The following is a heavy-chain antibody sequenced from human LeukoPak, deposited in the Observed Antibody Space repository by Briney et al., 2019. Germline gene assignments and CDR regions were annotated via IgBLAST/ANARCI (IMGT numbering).Heavy chain of an antibody. D-gene: IGHD3-3*01. Sequence: GGSLRLSCAASGFTFSSYAMHWVRQAPGKGLEWVAVVWYDGVKKYYLDSVEGRFTVSRANSRNTLYLQKDSLRAEDTAVYFCAKDALRHGDLYYFDYWGQGTSVIVSS. J-gene: IGHJ4*02. CDR2: VWYDGVKK. CDR1: GFTFSSYA. V-gene: IGHV3-33*06. CDR3: AKDALRHGDLYYFDY.